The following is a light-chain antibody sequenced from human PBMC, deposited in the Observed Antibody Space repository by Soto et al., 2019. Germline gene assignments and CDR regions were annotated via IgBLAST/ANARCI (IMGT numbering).Light chain of an antibody. J-gene: IGKJ1*01. CDR1: QSVDSSF. CDR3: QQYVSSVT. V-gene: IGKV3-20*01. Sequence: DIVLTQSPGSLSLSPGERATLSCRASQSVDSSFFAWYQQKPGQAPRLLIYGASKRATGTPDRFSGSGSGTDFTTTISRLEPEDFALYYCQQYVSSVTFGQGTKVEIK. CDR2: GAS.